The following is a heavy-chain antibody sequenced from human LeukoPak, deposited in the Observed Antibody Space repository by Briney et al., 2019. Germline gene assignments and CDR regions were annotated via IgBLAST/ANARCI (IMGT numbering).Heavy chain of an antibody. V-gene: IGHV3-15*01. CDR1: GFTFGTFW. CDR2: IKSKTDGGTT. Sequence: GGSLRLSCEASGFTFGTFWMSWVRQAPGKGLEWVGRIKSKTDGGTTDYAAPVKGRFTISRDDSKNTLYLQMNSLKTEDTAVYYCTTDLYSSGWYVDYWGQGTLVTVSS. D-gene: IGHD6-19*01. CDR3: TTDLYSSGWYVDY. J-gene: IGHJ4*02.